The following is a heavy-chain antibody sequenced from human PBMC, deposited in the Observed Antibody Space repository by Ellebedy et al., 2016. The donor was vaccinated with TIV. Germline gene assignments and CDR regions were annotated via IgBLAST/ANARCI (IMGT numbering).Heavy chain of an antibody. J-gene: IGHJ4*02. Sequence: GGSLRLSCAASGFTFGSFAMHWVRQAPGKGLEWLSVISAGGSSTYHADSVRGLFTITRDDSKNTLYLQINRLRPEDTAVYYCAKGSSSGFNYDRVGFQYWGQGTLVTVSS. V-gene: IGHV3-23*01. CDR2: ISAGGSST. D-gene: IGHD3-16*01. CDR1: GFTFGSFA. CDR3: AKGSSSGFNYDRVGFQY.